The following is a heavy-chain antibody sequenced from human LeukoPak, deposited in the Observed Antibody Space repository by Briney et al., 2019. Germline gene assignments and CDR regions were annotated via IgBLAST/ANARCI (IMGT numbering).Heavy chain of an antibody. CDR1: GFTFYDYG. CDR2: FNWNGGST. J-gene: IGHJ3*02. CDR3: ARVTLRGYGSGSYAFDI. D-gene: IGHD3-10*01. Sequence: PGGSLRPSCAAPGFTFYDYGMSWVRQAPGKGLEWVSGFNWNGGSTGYADSVKGRFTISRDNAKNSLYLQMNSLRAEDTALYYCARVTLRGYGSGSYAFDIWGQGTMVTVSS. V-gene: IGHV3-20*04.